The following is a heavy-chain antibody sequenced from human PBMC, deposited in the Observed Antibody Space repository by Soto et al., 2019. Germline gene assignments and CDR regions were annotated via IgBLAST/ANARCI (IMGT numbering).Heavy chain of an antibody. D-gene: IGHD1-7*01. Sequence: SVKVSCKASGGTFSSYAISWVRQAPGQGPEWMGGIIPIFGTANYAQKFQGRVTITADESTSTAYMELSSLRSEDTAVYYCAGPPELTRIYYYYGMDVWGQGTTVTVSS. J-gene: IGHJ6*02. V-gene: IGHV1-69*13. CDR3: AGPPELTRIYYYYGMDV. CDR2: IIPIFGTA. CDR1: GGTFSSYA.